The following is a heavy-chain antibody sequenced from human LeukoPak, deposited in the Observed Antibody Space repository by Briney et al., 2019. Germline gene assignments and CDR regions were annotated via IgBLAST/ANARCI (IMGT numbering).Heavy chain of an antibody. CDR1: GGSFSGYY. CDR3: ARVRSRYSSSWLYY. Sequence: SETLSLTCAVYGGSFSGYYWSWIRQPPGEGLELIGEINHSGSTNYNPSLKSRVTISVDTSKNQFSLKLSSVTAADTAVYYCARVRSRYSSSWLYYWGQGTLVTVSS. V-gene: IGHV4-34*01. J-gene: IGHJ4*02. D-gene: IGHD6-13*01. CDR2: INHSGST.